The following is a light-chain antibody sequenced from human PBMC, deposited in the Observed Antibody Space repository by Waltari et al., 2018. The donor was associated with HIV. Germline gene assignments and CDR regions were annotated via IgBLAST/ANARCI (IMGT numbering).Light chain of an antibody. J-gene: IGKJ4*01. CDR1: QSVSRSY. V-gene: IGKV3-20*01. CDR3: QQYDGSST. Sequence: EIVLTQSPGTLSLSPGARATLSCRASQSVSRSYLAWYQQKPGQAPRLLIYGASSRATGTPDRFSGSGSGTDFTLTINRLEPEDFAVYYCQQYDGSSTFGGGTKVEIK. CDR2: GAS.